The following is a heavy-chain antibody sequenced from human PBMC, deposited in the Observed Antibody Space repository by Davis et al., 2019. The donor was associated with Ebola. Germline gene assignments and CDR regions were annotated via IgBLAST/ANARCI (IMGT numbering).Heavy chain of an antibody. CDR3: AKDRGIAARGRNGMDV. D-gene: IGHD6-6*01. CDR1: GFTFSSYW. V-gene: IGHV3-74*01. J-gene: IGHJ6*02. CDR2: INSDGSST. Sequence: HTGGSLRLSCAASGFTFSSYWMHWVRQAPGKGLVWVSRINSDGSSTYYADSVKGRFTISRDNSKNTLYLQMNSLRAEDTAVYYCAKDRGIAARGRNGMDVWGQGTTVTVSS.